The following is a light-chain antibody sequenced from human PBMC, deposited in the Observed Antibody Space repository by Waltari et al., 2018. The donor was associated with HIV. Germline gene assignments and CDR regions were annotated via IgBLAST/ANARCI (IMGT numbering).Light chain of an antibody. CDR2: AAS. V-gene: IGKV1-9*01. CDR1: QGLSNY. Sequence: QLTRSPSVLSPSVGDRVTITCRPSQGLSNYLAWYHQNPGKDPNLLIYAASTLQSGFPARFCGSGSGTEFTLTVSGLQPEDFATYFCRPLDPYPLTFGGGTKVEIK. CDR3: RPLDPYPLT. J-gene: IGKJ4*01.